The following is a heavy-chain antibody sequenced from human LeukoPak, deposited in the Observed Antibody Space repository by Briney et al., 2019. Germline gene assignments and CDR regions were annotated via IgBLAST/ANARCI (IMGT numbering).Heavy chain of an antibody. CDR2: ISAYNGDT. Sequence: ASVKVSCKASGYTFTSYGISWVRQAPGQGLEWMGWISAYNGDTNYAQKLQGRVTMTTDTSTSTAYMELRSLRSDDTAVYYCARDLRDSSWGIDYYYYMDVWGKGTTVTVSS. J-gene: IGHJ6*03. D-gene: IGHD3-16*01. CDR1: GYTFTSYG. CDR3: ARDLRDSSWGIDYYYYMDV. V-gene: IGHV1-18*01.